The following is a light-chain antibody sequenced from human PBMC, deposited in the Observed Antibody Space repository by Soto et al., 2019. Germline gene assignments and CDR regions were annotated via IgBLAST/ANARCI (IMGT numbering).Light chain of an antibody. J-gene: IGKJ3*01. CDR2: AAT. V-gene: IGKV1-27*01. Sequence: DIQMTQSPTSLSASVGDRVTITCRASQDIRNFVAWYQQKPGKAPKLLIYAATTLESGVPSRFSGSGSGTDFTLTITILQPDDVATYYCQKYSSAPVFGPGTKVEIK. CDR1: QDIRNF. CDR3: QKYSSAPV.